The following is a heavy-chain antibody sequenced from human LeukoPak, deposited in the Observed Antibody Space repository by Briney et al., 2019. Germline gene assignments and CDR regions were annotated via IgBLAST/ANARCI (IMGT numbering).Heavy chain of an antibody. CDR3: AREMVVRGVIVGFDY. D-gene: IGHD3-10*01. J-gene: IGHJ4*02. CDR2: INHSGST. CDR1: GGSFSGYY. Sequence: SETLSLTCAVYGGSFSGYYWSWIRQPPGKGLEWIGEINHSGSTNYNPSLKSRVTISVDTSKNQFSLKLSSVTAADTAVYYCAREMVVRGVIVGFDYWGQGTLVTVSS. V-gene: IGHV4-34*01.